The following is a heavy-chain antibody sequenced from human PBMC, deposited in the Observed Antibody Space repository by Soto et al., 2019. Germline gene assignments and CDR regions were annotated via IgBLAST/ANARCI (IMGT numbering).Heavy chain of an antibody. CDR3: ARQRGYCSGGSCYRYWYFDL. Sequence: SETLSLTCNVSGGSTRSLTYFWGWIRQPPGKALEWIGSIYYTGITYHNPSLKRRLTISVDTSKNQFSLRLSSVTAADTAVYYCARQRGYCSGGSCYRYWYFDLWGRGTLVTVSS. J-gene: IGHJ2*01. D-gene: IGHD2-15*01. CDR1: GGSTRSLTYF. V-gene: IGHV4-39*01. CDR2: IYYTGIT.